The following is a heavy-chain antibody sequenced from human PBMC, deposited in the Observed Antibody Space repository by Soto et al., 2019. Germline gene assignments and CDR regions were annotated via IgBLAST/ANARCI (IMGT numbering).Heavy chain of an antibody. J-gene: IGHJ4*02. CDR3: ARQGSGSYYYFDY. V-gene: IGHV4-34*01. D-gene: IGHD1-26*01. Sequence: PSETLSLTCAVYGGSFSGYYWSWIRQPPGKGLEWIGEINHSGSTNYNPSLKSRVTISVDTSKNQFSLKLSSVTAADTAVYYCARQGSGSYYYFDYWGQGTLVTVSS. CDR2: INHSGST. CDR1: GGSFSGYY.